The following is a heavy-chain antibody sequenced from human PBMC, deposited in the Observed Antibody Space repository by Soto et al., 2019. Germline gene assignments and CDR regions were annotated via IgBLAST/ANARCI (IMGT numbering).Heavy chain of an antibody. CDR3: ASGDSSGWYYFQH. CDR1: GFTFSSYA. Sequence: QVQLVESGGGVVQPGRSLRLSCAASGFTFSSYAMHWVRQAPGKGLEWVAVISYDGSNKYYADSVKGRFTISRDNSKNTLYLQMNSLRAEHTAVYYCASGDSSGWYYFQHWGQGTLVTVSS. J-gene: IGHJ1*01. D-gene: IGHD6-19*01. CDR2: ISYDGSNK. V-gene: IGHV3-30-3*01.